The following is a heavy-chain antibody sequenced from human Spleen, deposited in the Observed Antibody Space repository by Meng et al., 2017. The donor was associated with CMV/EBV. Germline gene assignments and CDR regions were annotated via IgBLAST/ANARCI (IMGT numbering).Heavy chain of an antibody. D-gene: IGHD6-6*01. Sequence: SETLSLTCTVSGGSISSGGYYWSWIRQHPGKGLEWIGYIHYSGTTYYISSLKSRVTISVDTSKNQFSLKLSSVTAADTAVYYCARVTGRDSSSSNPSDYWGQGTLVTVSS. CDR3: ARVTGRDSSSSNPSDY. V-gene: IGHV4-31*03. CDR2: IHYSGTT. CDR1: GGSISSGGYY. J-gene: IGHJ4*02.